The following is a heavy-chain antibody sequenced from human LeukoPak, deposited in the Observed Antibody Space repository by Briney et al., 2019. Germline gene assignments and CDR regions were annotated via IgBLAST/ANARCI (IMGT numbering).Heavy chain of an antibody. CDR1: GFTFSSYA. D-gene: IGHD3-22*01. Sequence: GGSLRLSCAAAGFTFSSYAMSWVRQAPGKGLEWVSAISGSGGSTDYADCVKGRFTISRNNSKNTLYLQMNSLRAEDTAVYYCAKSRGGYYDSSGSPYWGQGTLVTVSS. CDR3: AKSRGGYYDSSGSPY. J-gene: IGHJ4*02. CDR2: ISGSGGST. V-gene: IGHV3-23*01.